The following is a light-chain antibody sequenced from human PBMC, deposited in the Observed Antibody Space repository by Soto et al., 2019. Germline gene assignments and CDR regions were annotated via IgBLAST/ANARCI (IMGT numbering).Light chain of an antibody. CDR1: SSDFGTYNL. Sequence: QSALTQPASVSGSPGQSITISCTATSSDFGTYNLVSWFQQHPDKAPKLIIYEVIKRPSGVSNRFSGSISGNTTSLTVSGLQAEDEDTYFCCSHGGIGTTWVFGGGTKVTVL. V-gene: IGLV2-23*02. J-gene: IGLJ3*02. CDR3: CSHGGIGTTWV. CDR2: EVI.